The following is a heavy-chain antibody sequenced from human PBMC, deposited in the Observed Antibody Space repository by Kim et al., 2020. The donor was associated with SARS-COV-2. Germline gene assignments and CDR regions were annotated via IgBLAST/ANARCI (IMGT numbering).Heavy chain of an antibody. D-gene: IGHD3-22*01. V-gene: IGHV3-23*01. Sequence: GGSLRISCAASGSTFSSYAMSWVRQAPGKGLEWVSGISGSGGSTYYADSVKGRFTISRDNSKNTLYLQLNSLRAEDTAVYYCARLIVVVLTGFDYWGQGTLVTVSS. CDR1: GSTFSSYA. CDR3: ARLIVVVLTGFDY. J-gene: IGHJ4*02. CDR2: ISGSGGST.